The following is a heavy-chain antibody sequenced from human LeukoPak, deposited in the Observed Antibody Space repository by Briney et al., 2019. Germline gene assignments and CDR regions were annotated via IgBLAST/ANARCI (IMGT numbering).Heavy chain of an antibody. J-gene: IGHJ4*02. D-gene: IGHD3-22*01. Sequence: PGGSLRLSCAASAFIFSSYSMNSVRQAPGKGLEWVSSISSSSSYIYYADSVKGRFTISRDSAKNSLYLQMNSLRAEDTAVYYCARDLIYFYDSSCYYYFDYWGQGTLVTVSS. CDR3: ARDLIYFYDSSCYYYFDY. V-gene: IGHV3-21*01. CDR1: AFIFSSYS. CDR2: ISSSSSYI.